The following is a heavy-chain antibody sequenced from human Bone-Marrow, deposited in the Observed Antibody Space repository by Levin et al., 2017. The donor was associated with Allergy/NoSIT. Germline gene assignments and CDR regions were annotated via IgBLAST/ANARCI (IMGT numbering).Heavy chain of an antibody. CDR3: ARCNGYDVDY. J-gene: IGHJ4*02. D-gene: IGHD5-12*01. V-gene: IGHV4-31*03. Sequence: PSETLSLTCTVSGGSISGGGYYWSWIRQHPGKGLEWIGYIYYSGNTYYNPSLKSRVIISVVTSKNQLSLKLTSVTVAGAGVYYCARCNGYDVDYWGQGTLVTVSS. CDR2: IYYSGNT. CDR1: GGSISGGGYY.